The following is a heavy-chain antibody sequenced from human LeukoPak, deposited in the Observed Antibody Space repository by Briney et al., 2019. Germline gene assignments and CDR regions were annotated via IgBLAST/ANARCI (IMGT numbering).Heavy chain of an antibody. CDR3: ARWTRTSSAQYFFDS. CDR1: GGFIRSDDYY. D-gene: IGHD1-14*01. CDR2: IYYSGIT. J-gene: IGHJ4*02. Sequence: PSETLSLTCSVSGGFIRSDDYYWSWIRQPPGKGLEWIGHIYYSGITYYNPSLNSRVTISVDMSKNQFSLKLSSVTAADTAVYLCARWTRTSSAQYFFDSWGQGTLVTVSS. V-gene: IGHV4-30-4*01.